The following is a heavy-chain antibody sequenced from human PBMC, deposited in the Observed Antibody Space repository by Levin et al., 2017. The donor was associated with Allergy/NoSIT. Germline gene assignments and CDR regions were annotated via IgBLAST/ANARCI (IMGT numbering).Heavy chain of an antibody. J-gene: IGHJ4*02. CDR2: ISYDGTNK. CDR1: GFTFSSYA. D-gene: IGHD3-10*01. V-gene: IGHV3-30-3*01. Sequence: PSETLSLTCAASGFTFSSYAMHWVRQAPGKGLEWVAVISYDGTNKYYADSVKGRFTISRDDSKNTLYLQMNSLRAEDTAVYYCARGGLGGYHSGSYYKSFDYWGQGTLVTVSS. CDR3: ARGGLGGYHSGSYYKSFDY.